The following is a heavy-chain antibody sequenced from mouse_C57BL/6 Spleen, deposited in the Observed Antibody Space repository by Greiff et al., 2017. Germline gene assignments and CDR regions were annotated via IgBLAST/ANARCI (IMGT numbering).Heavy chain of an antibody. D-gene: IGHD1-1*01. V-gene: IGHV5-12*01. CDR1: GFTFSDYY. CDR3: ARPPYYYGSSPFAY. Sequence: EVQVVESGGGLVQPGGSLKLSCAASGFTFSDYYMYWVRQTPEKRLEWVAYISNGGGSTYYPDTVKGRFTISRDNAKNTLYLQMSRLKSEDTAMYYCARPPYYYGSSPFAYWGQGTLVTVSA. CDR2: ISNGGGST. J-gene: IGHJ3*01.